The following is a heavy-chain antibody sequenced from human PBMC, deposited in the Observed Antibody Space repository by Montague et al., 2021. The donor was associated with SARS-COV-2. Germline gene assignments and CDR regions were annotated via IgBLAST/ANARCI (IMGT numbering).Heavy chain of an antibody. CDR2: INYSGST. V-gene: IGHV4-39*01. CDR3: ARHDITWYFDP. J-gene: IGHJ5*02. Sequence: SETLSLTCTVSGGSTSSSSYYWGWIRQPPGKGLEWIATINYSGSTFYNPSLKSRVTISVDTSKNQVSLNLNSVTAADTATYYCARHDITWYFDPWGQGTLATVSS. D-gene: IGHD3-16*01. CDR1: GGSTSSSSYY.